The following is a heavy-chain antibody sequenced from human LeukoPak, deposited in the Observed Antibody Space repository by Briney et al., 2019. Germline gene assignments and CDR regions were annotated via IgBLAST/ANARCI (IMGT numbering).Heavy chain of an antibody. D-gene: IGHD6-13*01. V-gene: IGHV3-23*01. J-gene: IGHJ4*02. CDR1: GFTFSSYA. Sequence: PGGSLRLSCAASGFTFSSYAMSWVRQAPGKGLEWVSAISGSGGSTYYADSVQGRFTISRDNSRSTLFLQLNSLRAEDTALYYCARGGSSWQNYLDYWGQGSLVTVSS. CDR2: ISGSGGST. CDR3: ARGGSSWQNYLDY.